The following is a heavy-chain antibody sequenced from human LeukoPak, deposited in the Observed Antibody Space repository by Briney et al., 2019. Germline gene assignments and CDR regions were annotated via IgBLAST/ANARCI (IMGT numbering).Heavy chain of an antibody. CDR3: AKDSTAVSPTIFLISGLEF. V-gene: IGHV3-23*01. D-gene: IGHD3-9*01. J-gene: IGHJ4*02. Sequence: GGSLRLSCAASGFSFSSYAMSWVRQAPGKGLEWVAGISGGGGGTVHADSVKGRFTISRDNSKNTLYLHLNSLRAEDTAVYFCAKDSTAVSPTIFLISGLEFWGQGILVTVSS. CDR2: ISGGGGGT. CDR1: GFSFSSYA.